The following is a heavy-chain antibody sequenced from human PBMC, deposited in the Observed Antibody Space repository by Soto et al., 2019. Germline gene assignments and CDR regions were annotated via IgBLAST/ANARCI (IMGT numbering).Heavy chain of an antibody. J-gene: IGHJ4*02. CDR1: GGSISSGGYS. V-gene: IGHV4-30-2*01. Sequence: SETLSLTCAVSGGSISSGGYSWSWIRQPPGKGLEWIGYIYHSGSTYYNPSLKSRVTISVDRSKNQFSLKLSSVTAADTAVYYCARSRDETDYWGQGTLVTVSS. CDR3: ARSRDETDY. CDR2: IYHSGST.